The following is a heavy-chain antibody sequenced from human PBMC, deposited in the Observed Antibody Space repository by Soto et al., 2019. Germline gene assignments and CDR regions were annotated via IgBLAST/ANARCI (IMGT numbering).Heavy chain of an antibody. J-gene: IGHJ4*02. Sequence: ETLSLTCTVSGGSISSSSFYWGWIRQPPGKGLEWIGSFYYSGSTYYNPSLKSRVSKSVDTSKNQFSLKLSSVTAADTAVYYCARAGSGYYVYFDCWGQGTLVTVSS. CDR1: GGSISSSSFY. D-gene: IGHD3-22*01. CDR3: ARAGSGYYVYFDC. V-gene: IGHV4-39*01. CDR2: FYYSGST.